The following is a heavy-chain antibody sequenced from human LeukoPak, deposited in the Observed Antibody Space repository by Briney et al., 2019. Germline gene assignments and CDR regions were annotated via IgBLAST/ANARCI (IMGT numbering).Heavy chain of an antibody. J-gene: IGHJ4*02. D-gene: IGHD5-18*01. CDR3: ARGRGYSYGEDLDY. Sequence: VASVKVSCTASGYTFTGYYMHWVRQAPGQGLEWMGWINPNSGGTNYAQKFQGRVTMTRDTSISTAYMELSRLRSDDTAVYCCARGRGYSYGEDLDYWGQGTLVTVSS. V-gene: IGHV1-2*02. CDR2: INPNSGGT. CDR1: GYTFTGYY.